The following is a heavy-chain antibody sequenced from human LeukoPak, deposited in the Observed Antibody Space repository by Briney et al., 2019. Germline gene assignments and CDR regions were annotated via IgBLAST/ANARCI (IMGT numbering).Heavy chain of an antibody. Sequence: PSETLSLTCTVSHGSNKSYYGSWIRQPPGKGLEWIGYIYYSGSTNYNPSLKSRVTISLDTSKNQLSLKLSSVTAADTAVYFCARRGYFDGSGLDHWGQGTLVTVSS. CDR1: HGSNKSYY. D-gene: IGHD3-22*01. CDR3: ARRGYFDGSGLDH. V-gene: IGHV4-59*01. J-gene: IGHJ4*02. CDR2: IYYSGST.